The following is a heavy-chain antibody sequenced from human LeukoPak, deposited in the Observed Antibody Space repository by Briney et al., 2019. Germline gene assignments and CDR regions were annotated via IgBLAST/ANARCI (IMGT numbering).Heavy chain of an antibody. D-gene: IGHD1-26*01. CDR2: IYTSGST. CDR3: ARVVERDYYYYYYMDV. Sequence: PSETLSLTCTVSGGSISSYYWSWIRQPAGKGLEWIGRIYTSGSTNYNPSLKSRVTMSVDTSKNQFSLKLSPVTAADTAVYYCARVVERDYYYYYYMDVWGKGTTVTVSS. CDR1: GGSISSYY. J-gene: IGHJ6*03. V-gene: IGHV4-4*07.